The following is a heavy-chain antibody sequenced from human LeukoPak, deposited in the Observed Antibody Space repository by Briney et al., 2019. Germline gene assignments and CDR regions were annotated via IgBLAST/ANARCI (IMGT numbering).Heavy chain of an antibody. Sequence: SETLSLTCAVYGGSFSGYYWSWIRQPPGKGLEWIGEINHSGSTNYNPSLKSRVTISVDTSKNQFSLKLSSVTAADTAVYYCARGLRLLWFGELFPKGGWFDPWGQGTLVTVSS. CDR2: INHSGST. D-gene: IGHD3-10*01. CDR3: ARGLRLLWFGELFPKGGWFDP. CDR1: GGSFSGYY. V-gene: IGHV4-34*01. J-gene: IGHJ5*02.